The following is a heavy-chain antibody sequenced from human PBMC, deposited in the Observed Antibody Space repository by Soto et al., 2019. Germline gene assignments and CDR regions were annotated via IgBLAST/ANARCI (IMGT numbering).Heavy chain of an antibody. D-gene: IGHD4-17*01. CDR1: VVSILNGGHY. CDR3: ARHNYGGMLHY. Sequence: PSETLSLTCTFSVVSILNGGHYCTWIRQPPGKGLEWIGKIFFSGNTHYNTALKSRLSFSVDRAKNQFSLNLTSVTAADTAIYYCARHNYGGMLHYWGPGTLVNLS. V-gene: IGHV4-31*03. J-gene: IGHJ4*02. CDR2: IFFSGNT.